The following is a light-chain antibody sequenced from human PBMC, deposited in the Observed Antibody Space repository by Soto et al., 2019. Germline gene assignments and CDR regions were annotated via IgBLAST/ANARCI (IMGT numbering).Light chain of an antibody. V-gene: IGLV3-21*02. CDR1: NIGTRN. Sequence: SYELTQPLSVSVPLGQTASITCGGNNIGTRNVHWYQQKPGQAPVLVVYDDSDRPSGIPERFSGSNSGNTVTLTISRVEAGDEADYYCQVWDSSSDHPRVVFGGGTKLTVL. J-gene: IGLJ2*01. CDR3: QVWDSSSDHPRVV. CDR2: DDS.